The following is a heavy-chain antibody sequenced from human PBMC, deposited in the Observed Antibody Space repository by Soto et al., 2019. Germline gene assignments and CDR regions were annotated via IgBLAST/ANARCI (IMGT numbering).Heavy chain of an antibody. J-gene: IGHJ4*02. D-gene: IGHD4-17*01. Sequence: ASVKVSCKASGYTFTSYGTSWVRQAPGQGLEWMGWISAYNGNTNYAQKLQGRVTMTTDTSTSTAYMELRSLRSDDTAVYYCARVESDYGVYGYWGQGTLVTVSS. CDR2: ISAYNGNT. V-gene: IGHV1-18*01. CDR3: ARVESDYGVYGY. CDR1: GYTFTSYG.